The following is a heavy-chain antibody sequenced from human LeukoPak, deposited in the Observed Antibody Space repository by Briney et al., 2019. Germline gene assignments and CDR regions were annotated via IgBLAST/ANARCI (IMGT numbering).Heavy chain of an antibody. J-gene: IGHJ4*02. CDR2: ISGSGGST. V-gene: IGHV3-23*01. Sequence: GGSLRLSCAASGFTFSSYAMSWVRQAPGKGLEWVSAISGSGGSTYYADSVKGRFTISRDNSKNTLYLQMNSLRAEDTAVYYCAKDEHYDSSALYPYFDYWGQGTLVTVSS. CDR1: GFTFSSYA. CDR3: AKDEHYDSSALYPYFDY. D-gene: IGHD3-22*01.